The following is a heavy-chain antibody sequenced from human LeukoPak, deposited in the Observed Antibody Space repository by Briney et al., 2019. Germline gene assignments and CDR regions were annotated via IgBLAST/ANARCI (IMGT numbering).Heavy chain of an antibody. J-gene: IGHJ6*02. D-gene: IGHD2-21*02. CDR3: GHCGGDCFQYYSYGMDV. CDR1: GGSISSSSYY. V-gene: IGHV4-39*07. CDR2: IYYSGST. Sequence: ASETLSLTCTVSGGSISSSSYYWGWIRQPPGKGLEWIGSIYYSGSTYYNPSLKSRVTISVDTSKNQFSLKLSSVTAADTAVYYCGHCGGDCFQYYSYGMDVWGQGTTVTVSS.